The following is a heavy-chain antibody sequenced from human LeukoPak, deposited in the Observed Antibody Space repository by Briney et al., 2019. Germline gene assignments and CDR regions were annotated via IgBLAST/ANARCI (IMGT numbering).Heavy chain of an antibody. V-gene: IGHV4-39*07. J-gene: IGHJ6*03. CDR2: IYYSGST. D-gene: IGHD1-1*01. CDR3: ARDQAGTTKGYYYYYMDV. Sequence: SETLSLTCTVSGGSISSTTYYWDWIRQPPGKGLEWIGTIYYSGSTYYNPSLKSRVTISVDTSKNQFSLKLSSVTAADTAVYYCARDQAGTTKGYYYYYMDVWGKGTTVTISS. CDR1: GGSISSTTYY.